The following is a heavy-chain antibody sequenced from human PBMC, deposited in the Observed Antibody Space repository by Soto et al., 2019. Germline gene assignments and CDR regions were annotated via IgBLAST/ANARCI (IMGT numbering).Heavy chain of an antibody. Sequence: SETLSLTCTVSGGSISSSSYYWGWIRQPPGKGLEWIGSIYYSGSTYYNPSLKSRVTISVDTSKNQFSLKLSSVTAADTAVYYCARQQYYDSSGYSPRHDEFDIWGQGTMVTVSS. D-gene: IGHD3-22*01. CDR3: ARQQYYDSSGYSPRHDEFDI. V-gene: IGHV4-39*01. CDR1: GGSISSSSYY. J-gene: IGHJ3*02. CDR2: IYYSGST.